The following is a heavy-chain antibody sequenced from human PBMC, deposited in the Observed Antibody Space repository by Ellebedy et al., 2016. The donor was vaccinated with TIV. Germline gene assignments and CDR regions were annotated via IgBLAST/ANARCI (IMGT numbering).Heavy chain of an antibody. V-gene: IGHV3-30*03. J-gene: IGHJ3*02. D-gene: IGHD3-16*01. CDR2: ISYDGSNK. CDR3: AREGEASYDAFDI. CDR1: GFTFKTYW. Sequence: GGSLRLSCVASGFTFKTYWMNWVRQAPGKGLEWVAVISYDGSNKYYADSVKGRFTISRDNSKNTLYLQMNSLRAEDTAVYYCAREGEASYDAFDIWGQGTMVTVSS.